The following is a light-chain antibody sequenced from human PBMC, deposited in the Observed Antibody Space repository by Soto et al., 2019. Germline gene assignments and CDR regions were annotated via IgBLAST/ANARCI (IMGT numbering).Light chain of an antibody. J-gene: IGKJ1*01. CDR2: GAS. V-gene: IGKV3-20*01. Sequence: EIVLTQSPGTLSLSPGERATLSCRASQSVGSDYLAWYQQKPGQAPRLLTRGASTRATGIPDRFSGSGSGTDFTLTISRLEPEDIAVYYCQQSKSSPWTFGQGTKVEIK. CDR3: QQSKSSPWT. CDR1: QSVGSDY.